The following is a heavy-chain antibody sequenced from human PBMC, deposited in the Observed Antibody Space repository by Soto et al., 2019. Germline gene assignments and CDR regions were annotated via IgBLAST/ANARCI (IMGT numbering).Heavy chain of an antibody. D-gene: IGHD4-17*01. J-gene: IGHJ6*02. V-gene: IGHV3-33*01. CDR1: GFTFSSYG. Sequence: PGGSLRLSCSASGFTFSSYGMHWVRQAPGKGLEWVAVIWYDGSNKYYADSVKGRFTISRDNSKNTLYLQMNSLRAEDTAVYYCARDTNLTVTTVVAYYYYGMDAWGQGTTVTVS. CDR2: IWYDGSNK. CDR3: ARDTNLTVTTVVAYYYYGMDA.